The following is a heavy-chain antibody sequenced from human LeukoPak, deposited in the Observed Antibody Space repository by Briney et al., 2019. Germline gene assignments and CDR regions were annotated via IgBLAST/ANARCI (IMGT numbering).Heavy chain of an antibody. CDR3: ARGKNDDYDYVWGSYRRRGVWFDS. D-gene: IGHD3-16*02. V-gene: IGHV4-34*01. CDR1: GGSFSGYY. CDR2: ISHSGST. J-gene: IGHJ5*01. Sequence: SETLSLTCAVYGGSFSGYYWSWIRQPPGKGLEWIGEISHSGSTNYNPSLKSRVTISVDTSKNQFSLKLSSVTAADTAVYYCARGKNDDYDYVWGSYRRRGVWFDSWGQGTLVTVSS.